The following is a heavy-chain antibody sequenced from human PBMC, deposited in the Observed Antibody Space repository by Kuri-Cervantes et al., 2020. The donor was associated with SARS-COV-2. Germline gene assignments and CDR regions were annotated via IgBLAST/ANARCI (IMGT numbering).Heavy chain of an antibody. Sequence: GGSLRLSCAASGFTFSSYWMSWVRQAPGKGLEWVANIKQDGSEKYYVDSVKGRFTISRDNAKNSLYLQMNSLRAEDTAVYYCASVPNGYYYYGMDVWGQGTTVTVSS. CDR3: ASVPNGYYYYGMDV. V-gene: IGHV3-7*05. D-gene: IGHD1-1*01. J-gene: IGHJ6*02. CDR2: IKQDGSEK. CDR1: GFTFSSYW.